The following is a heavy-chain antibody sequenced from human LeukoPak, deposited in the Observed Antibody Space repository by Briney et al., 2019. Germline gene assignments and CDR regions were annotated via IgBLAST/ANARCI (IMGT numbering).Heavy chain of an antibody. D-gene: IGHD1-1*01. Sequence: ASVKVPCKTSGNTFSSYGVSWVRQAPGQGLEWMGWISGYSDNTKYAQKFQGRVTMTTDRTVTTAYMELRSLRYDDTAVYYCARDLGIWNHAFDLWGQGTMVTVSS. V-gene: IGHV1-18*01. CDR3: ARDLGIWNHAFDL. CDR1: GNTFSSYG. J-gene: IGHJ3*01. CDR2: ISGYSDNT.